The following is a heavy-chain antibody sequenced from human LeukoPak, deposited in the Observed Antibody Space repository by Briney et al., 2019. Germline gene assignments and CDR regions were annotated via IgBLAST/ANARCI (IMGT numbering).Heavy chain of an antibody. D-gene: IGHD2-2*01. CDR3: ARGGIVLEAGDYYYYYMDV. J-gene: IGHJ6*03. CDR1: GGTFSSYA. V-gene: IGHV1-69*06. Sequence: GSSVKVSCKASGGTFSSYAISWVRQAPGQGLEWMGGIIPIFGTANYAQKFQGRVTITADKSTSTAYMELSSLRSEDTAVYYCARGGIVLEAGDYYYYYMDVWGKGTTVTVSS. CDR2: IIPIFGTA.